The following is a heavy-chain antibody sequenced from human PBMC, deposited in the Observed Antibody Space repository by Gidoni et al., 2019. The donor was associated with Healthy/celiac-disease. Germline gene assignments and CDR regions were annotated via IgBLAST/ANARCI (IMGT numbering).Heavy chain of an antibody. V-gene: IGHV3-15*07. CDR1: GFTFSNAW. D-gene: IGHD2-15*01. J-gene: IGHJ4*02. CDR3: TTARFCSGGSCFSSPYFDY. CDR2: IKSKTDGGTT. Sequence: EVQLVESGGGLVKPGGSIRLSCAAPGFTFSNAWMNWVRASPGKGLEWVGRIKSKTDGGTTDYAAPVKGSFTISRDDSKTTLYLQMNSLKTEDTAVYYCTTARFCSGGSCFSSPYFDYWGQGTLVTVSS.